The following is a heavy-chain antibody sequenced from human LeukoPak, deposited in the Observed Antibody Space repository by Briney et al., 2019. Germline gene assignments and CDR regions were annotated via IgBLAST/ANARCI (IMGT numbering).Heavy chain of an antibody. CDR3: ARFTGYYVSGTRQYYYYYMDV. CDR1: GGSISSGSYY. D-gene: IGHD3-10*01. CDR2: IYTSGST. V-gene: IGHV4-61*02. Sequence: SETLSLICTVSGGSISSGSYYWSWIRQPAGKGLEWIGLIYTSGSTHYNPSLKSRVTISVDSSKNQFSLKMSSVTAADTAVYYCARFTGYYVSGTRQYYYYYMDVWGKGTTVTISS. J-gene: IGHJ6*03.